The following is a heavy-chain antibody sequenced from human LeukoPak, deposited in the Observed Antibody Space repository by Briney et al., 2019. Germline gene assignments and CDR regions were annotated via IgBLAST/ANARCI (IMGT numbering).Heavy chain of an antibody. Sequence: SETLSLTCAVYGGSFSGYYWSWIRQPPGKGLEWIGEINHSGSTNYNPSLKSRVTISVDTSKNQFSLKLSSVTAADTAVYYCARGSRWFDPWGQGTLVTASS. CDR1: GGSFSGYY. J-gene: IGHJ5*02. CDR2: INHSGST. CDR3: ARGSRWFDP. V-gene: IGHV4-34*01.